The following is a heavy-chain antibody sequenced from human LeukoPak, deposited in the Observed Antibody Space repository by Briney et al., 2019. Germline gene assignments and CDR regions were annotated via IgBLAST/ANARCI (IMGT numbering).Heavy chain of an antibody. CDR1: GYSISSGYY. CDR2: IYLSGTT. CDR3: ARVQADYSYYIWFDP. J-gene: IGHJ5*02. Sequence: SETLSLTCAVSGYSISSGYYWGWIRQPPGKGLEWIGSIYLSGTTYYNPSLKSRVTLSVDTSKNQFSLKLSSVAAADTAVYYCARVQADYSYYIWFDPWGQGTLVTVSS. D-gene: IGHD4-11*01. V-gene: IGHV4-38-2*01.